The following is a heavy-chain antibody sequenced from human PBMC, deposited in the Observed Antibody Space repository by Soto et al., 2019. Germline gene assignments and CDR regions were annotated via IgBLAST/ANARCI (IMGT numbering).Heavy chain of an antibody. CDR1: GFTFSSYA. V-gene: IGHV3-30*04. J-gene: IGHJ4*02. D-gene: IGHD1-1*01. Sequence: QVQLVESGGGVVQPGRSLRLSCAASGFTFSSYAMHWVRQAPGKGLEWVTVISYDGRNKYYADSVKGRFTISRDNSKNTLYLQMNSLRAEDTAVYYCATEQLAVLRGVLDYWGQGTLVTVSS. CDR2: ISYDGRNK. CDR3: ATEQLAVLRGVLDY.